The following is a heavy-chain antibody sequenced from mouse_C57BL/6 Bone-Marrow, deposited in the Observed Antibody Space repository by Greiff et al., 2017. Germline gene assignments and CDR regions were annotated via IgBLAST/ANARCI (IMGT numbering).Heavy chain of an antibody. CDR3: PRKGNGDEDY. D-gene: IGHD4-1*01. CDR2: INPNYGTT. J-gene: IGHJ2*01. Sequence: EVQLQQSGPELVKPGASVQISCKASGYSFTDYNMNWVKPSKGKSLEWIGVINPNYGTTSYNQKFKGKAKLTVDQSSSTAYMQLNSLTSEDSAVYYGPRKGNGDEDYWGQSTTLTVST. V-gene: IGHV1-39*01. CDR1: GYSFTDYN.